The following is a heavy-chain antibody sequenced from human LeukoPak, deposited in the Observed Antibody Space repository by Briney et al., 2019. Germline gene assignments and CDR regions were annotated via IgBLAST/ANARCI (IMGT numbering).Heavy chain of an antibody. CDR3: AKDHYDFWSGYNWFDP. Sequence: GGSLRLPCAASGFTFDDYAMHWVRQAPGKGLEWVSLISGDGGNTYYADPVKGRFTISRDNSKNSLYLQMNSLRTEDTALYYCAKDHYDFWSGYNWFDPWGQGTLVTVSS. CDR1: GFTFDDYA. V-gene: IGHV3-43*02. D-gene: IGHD3-3*01. CDR2: ISGDGGNT. J-gene: IGHJ5*02.